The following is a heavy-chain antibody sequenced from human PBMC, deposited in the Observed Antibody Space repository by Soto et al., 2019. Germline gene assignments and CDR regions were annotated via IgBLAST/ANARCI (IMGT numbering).Heavy chain of an antibody. J-gene: IGHJ6*02. D-gene: IGHD5-18*01. CDR2: IIPIFGTA. V-gene: IGHV1-69*12. Sequence: QVQLVQSGAEVKKPGSSVKVSCKASGGTFSGYAISWVRQAPGQGLEWMGGIIPIFGTANYAQKFQGRVTITADESTSTAYMELSSLRSEDTAVYYCAREDTAMVMDYYYYYGMDVWGQGTTVTVSS. CDR1: GGTFSGYA. CDR3: AREDTAMVMDYYYYYGMDV.